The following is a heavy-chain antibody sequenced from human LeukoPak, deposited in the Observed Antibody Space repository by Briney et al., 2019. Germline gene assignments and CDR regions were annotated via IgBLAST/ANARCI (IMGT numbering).Heavy chain of an antibody. CDR3: ARDRPSGGTGTTRYYFDY. J-gene: IGHJ4*02. CDR2: IYTSGST. V-gene: IGHV4-4*07. D-gene: IGHD1-7*01. Sequence: SETLSLTCTVSGGSISSYYWSWIRQPAGKGLEWIGRIYTSGSTNYNPSLKSRVTMSVDTSKNQFSLKLSSVTAADTAVYYCARDRPSGGTGTTRYYFDYWGQGTLVTVSS. CDR1: GGSISSYY.